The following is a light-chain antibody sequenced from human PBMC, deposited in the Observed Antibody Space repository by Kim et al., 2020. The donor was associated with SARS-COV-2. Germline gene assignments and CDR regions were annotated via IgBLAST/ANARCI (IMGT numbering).Light chain of an antibody. CDR1: NMGSKR. CDR3: QVWDSSSDHPGV. J-gene: IGLJ3*02. CDR2: YDS. V-gene: IGLV3-21*04. Sequence: KTARITCGGNNMGSKRVHWYQQKPGQAPVLVIYYDSDRPSGIPERFSGSNSGNTATLTISRVEAGDEADYYCQVWDSSSDHPGVFGGGTQLTVL.